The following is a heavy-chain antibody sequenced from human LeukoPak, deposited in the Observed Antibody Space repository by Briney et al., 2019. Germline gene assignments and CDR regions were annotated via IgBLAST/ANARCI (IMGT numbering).Heavy chain of an antibody. CDR3: ARPLDNCGGDCPSHNWFDP. D-gene: IGHD2-21*01. CDR2: IYHSGGT. J-gene: IGHJ5*02. V-gene: IGHV4-38-2*01. Sequence: PSETLSLTCAVSGYSISSGYYWGWIRPPPGKGLEWIGSIYHSGGTYYNPSLKSRVTISVDTSKNQFSLKLSSVTAADTAVYYCARPLDNCGGDCPSHNWFDPWGQGTLVTVSS. CDR1: GYSISSGYY.